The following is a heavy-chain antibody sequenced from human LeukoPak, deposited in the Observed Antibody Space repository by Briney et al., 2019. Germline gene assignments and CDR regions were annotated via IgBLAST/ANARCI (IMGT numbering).Heavy chain of an antibody. Sequence: GGSLRLSCAASGFTFSDYYMSWIRQAPGKGLEWVSYISSSGSTIYYADSVKGRFTISRDNAKNSLYLQMNSLRAEDTAVYYCARRLASPRGDWYFDLWGRGTLVTVSS. V-gene: IGHV3-11*04. CDR2: ISSSGSTI. CDR3: ARRLASPRGDWYFDL. J-gene: IGHJ2*01. CDR1: GFTFSDYY. D-gene: IGHD1-26*01.